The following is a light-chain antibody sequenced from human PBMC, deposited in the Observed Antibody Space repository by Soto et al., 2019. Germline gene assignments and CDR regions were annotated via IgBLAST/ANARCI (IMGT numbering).Light chain of an antibody. CDR2: DAS. Sequence: DIQMTQSPSSLSASVGDRVTITCQASQDISNYLNWYQQKPGKAPKLLIYDASNLETGVPSRFSGSGSGTDFTFTISSLQPEDIATYYCQQLWTFGQGTKGEIK. CDR3: QQLWT. J-gene: IGKJ1*01. CDR1: QDISNY. V-gene: IGKV1-33*01.